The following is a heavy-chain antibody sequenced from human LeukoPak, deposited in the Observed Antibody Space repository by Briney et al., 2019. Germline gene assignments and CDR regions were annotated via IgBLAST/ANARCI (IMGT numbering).Heavy chain of an antibody. CDR3: ARHGPPRAAAGFYFDY. J-gene: IGHJ4*02. D-gene: IGHD6-13*01. V-gene: IGHV4-34*01. CDR1: GGSFSGYY. Sequence: SETLSLTCAVYGGSFSGYYWSWIRQPPGKGLEWIGEINHSGSTNYNPSLKSRVTISVDTSKNQFSLKLSSVTAADTAVYYCARHGPPRAAAGFYFDYWGQGTLVTVSS. CDR2: INHSGST.